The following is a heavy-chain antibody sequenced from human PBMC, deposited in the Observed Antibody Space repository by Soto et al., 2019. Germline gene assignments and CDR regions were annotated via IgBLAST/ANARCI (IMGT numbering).Heavy chain of an antibody. Sequence: SETLSLTCAVYGGSFSGYYWSCIRQPPWKGLEWIGEINHSGSTNYNPSLKSRVTISVDTSKKQFSLKLSSVTAADTAVYYCARGSRSGHLGNWFEPGGKGTLVT. D-gene: IGHD3-3*01. CDR2: INHSGST. J-gene: IGHJ5*02. CDR1: GGSFSGYY. V-gene: IGHV4-34*01. CDR3: ARGSRSGHLGNWFEP.